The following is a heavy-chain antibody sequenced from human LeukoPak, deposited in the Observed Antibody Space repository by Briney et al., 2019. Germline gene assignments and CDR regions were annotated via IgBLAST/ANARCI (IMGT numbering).Heavy chain of an antibody. CDR1: VFQFEDYD. D-gene: IGHD2-2*01. V-gene: IGHV3-20*04. Sequence: PGVSLRLSCTSSVFQFEDYDMSWVRHVPAKGLEWGSGITWNCDKTGYADSVRGRFAISRDNTKKSLYLQMSSLRAEDTALYYCARDPFCSSSTGCYFEDWFDPWGPGTLVTVSS. CDR3: ARDPFCSSSTGCYFEDWFDP. CDR2: ITWNCDKT. J-gene: IGHJ5*02.